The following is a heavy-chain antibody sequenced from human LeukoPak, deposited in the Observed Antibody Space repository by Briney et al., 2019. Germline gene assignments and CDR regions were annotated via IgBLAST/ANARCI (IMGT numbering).Heavy chain of an antibody. V-gene: IGHV3-74*01. Sequence: GGSLRLSCVASGFTFSNYWMLWVRQAPGKGLMWVSLVSTDGKSTRYAESVKGRFTISRDNAKNALYLQMDILRVEDTALYFCVRDYQFIQEVWGRGTMVTVSS. CDR2: VSTDGKST. D-gene: IGHD2-2*01. CDR3: VRDYQFIQEV. CDR1: GFTFSNYW. J-gene: IGHJ6*02.